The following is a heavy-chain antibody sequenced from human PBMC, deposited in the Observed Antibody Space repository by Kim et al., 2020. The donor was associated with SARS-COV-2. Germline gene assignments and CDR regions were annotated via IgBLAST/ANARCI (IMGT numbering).Heavy chain of an antibody. J-gene: IGHJ4*02. Sequence: SETLSLTCTVSGGSISSSSYYWGWIRQPPGKGLEWIGSIYYSGSTYYNPSLKSRVTISVDTSKNQFSLKLSSVTAADTAVYYCATLWFGEYNFDYWGQGTLVTVSS. CDR1: GGSISSSSYY. V-gene: IGHV4-39*01. CDR2: IYYSGST. CDR3: ATLWFGEYNFDY. D-gene: IGHD3-10*01.